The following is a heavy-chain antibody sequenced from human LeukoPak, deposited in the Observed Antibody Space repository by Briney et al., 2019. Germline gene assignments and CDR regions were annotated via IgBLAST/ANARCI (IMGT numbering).Heavy chain of an antibody. D-gene: IGHD5-24*01. Sequence: ASVKVSCKVSGYTLTELSMHWVRQAPGKGLEWMGGFDPEDGETIYAQKFQGRVTMTRDMSTSTVYMELSSLRSEDTAVYYCARDMATIGFGDAFDIWGQGTMVTVSS. J-gene: IGHJ3*02. CDR2: FDPEDGET. CDR1: GYTLTELS. CDR3: ARDMATIGFGDAFDI. V-gene: IGHV1-24*01.